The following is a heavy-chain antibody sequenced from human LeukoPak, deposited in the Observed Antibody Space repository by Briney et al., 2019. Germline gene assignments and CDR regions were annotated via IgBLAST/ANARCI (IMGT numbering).Heavy chain of an antibody. V-gene: IGHV1-46*01. CDR3: ASGYSYGPYYFDY. Sequence: ASVKVSCKASGGTFSSYAISWVRQAPGQGLEWMGIINPSGGSTSYAQKFQGRVTMTRDTSTSTVYMELSSLRSEDTAVYYCASGYSYGPYYFDYWGQGTLVTVSS. CDR1: GGTFSSYA. J-gene: IGHJ4*02. D-gene: IGHD5-18*01. CDR2: INPSGGST.